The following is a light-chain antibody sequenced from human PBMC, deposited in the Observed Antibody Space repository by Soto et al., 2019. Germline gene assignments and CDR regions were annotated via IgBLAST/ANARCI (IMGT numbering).Light chain of an antibody. CDR2: GAS. CDR3: QQYGSSPPVT. J-gene: IGKJ5*01. CDR1: QSVSNKY. Sequence: EIVLTQSPGTLSLSPGERATLSCRASQSVSNKYLAWYQQKPGQAPRLLIYGASSRATGIPDRFSGSGSGTDFTLTISRLEPEDFAVYYCQQYGSSPPVTFGQGTRLEI. V-gene: IGKV3-20*01.